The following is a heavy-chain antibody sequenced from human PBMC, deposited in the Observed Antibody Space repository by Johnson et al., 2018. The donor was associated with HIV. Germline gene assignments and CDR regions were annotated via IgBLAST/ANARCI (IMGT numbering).Heavy chain of an antibody. Sequence: QVQLVESGGGVVQPGRSLRLSCAASGFTFSSYAMHWVRQAPGKGLEWVAFIRYDGSNKYYADSVKGRFTISRDNSKNTLYLQMNSRSAEDTAGYYCAKDRYYVWGSYRHPLGNDEGLWAFDILGHGTMVTVSS. CDR2: IRYDGSNK. V-gene: IGHV3-30*02. D-gene: IGHD3-16*02. CDR1: GFTFSSYA. CDR3: AKDRYYVWGSYRHPLGNDEGLWAFDI. J-gene: IGHJ3*02.